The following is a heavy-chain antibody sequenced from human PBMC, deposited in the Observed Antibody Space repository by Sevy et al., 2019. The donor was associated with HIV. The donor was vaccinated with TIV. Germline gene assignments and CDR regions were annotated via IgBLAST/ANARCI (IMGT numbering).Heavy chain of an antibody. CDR1: GDSINSAYY. D-gene: IGHD4-17*01. CDR3: ARDQADYGDNIYYWFDP. Sequence: SETLSLTCTVSGDSINSAYYWGWIRQPPGKGLEWIGSIYHSGSTYYNPSLKSRVTISVDTSKNQFSLKLSSVTAADKAVYYCARDQADYGDNIYYWFDPWGQGTLVTVSS. V-gene: IGHV4-38-2*02. J-gene: IGHJ5*02. CDR2: IYHSGST.